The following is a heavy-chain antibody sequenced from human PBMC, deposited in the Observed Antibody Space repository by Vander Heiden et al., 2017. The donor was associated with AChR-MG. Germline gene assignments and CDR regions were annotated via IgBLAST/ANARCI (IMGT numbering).Heavy chain of an antibody. V-gene: IGHV3-30*02. CDR3: AKELRSQTDTYYYGMDV. CDR2: IRYDGSNK. CDR1: GFTFSSYG. Sequence: QVQLVESGGGVVQPGGSLRLSCAASGFTFSSYGMHWVRQAPGKGLEWVAFIRYDGSNKYYADSVKGRFTISRDNSKNTLYLQMNSLRAEDTAVYYCAKELRSQTDTYYYGMDVWGQGTTVTVSS. D-gene: IGHD3-16*01. J-gene: IGHJ6*02.